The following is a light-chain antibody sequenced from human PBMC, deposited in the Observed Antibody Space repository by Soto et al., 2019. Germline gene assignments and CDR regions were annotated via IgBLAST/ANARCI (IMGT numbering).Light chain of an antibody. CDR3: QQYGSSPWT. CDR2: GTS. V-gene: IGKV3-20*01. CDR1: QSVSSSS. Sequence: EIVLTQSPGTLSLSPVERATLSCRASQSVSSSSLAWYQQKPGQAPRLLIFGTSSRAAGTPDRFSGSGSGTDFTLTISRLEPEDFAVYYCQQYGSSPWTFGQGTKVDI. J-gene: IGKJ1*01.